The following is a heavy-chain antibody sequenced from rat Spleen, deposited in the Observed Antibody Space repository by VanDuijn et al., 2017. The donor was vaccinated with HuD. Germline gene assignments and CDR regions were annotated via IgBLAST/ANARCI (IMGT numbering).Heavy chain of an antibody. Sequence: EVQLVESGGGLVQPGRSLRLSCAASGFTFSDYAMNWVRQAPTKGLEWVATISPGGGSAYYRESVKGRFTISRDNAKSTLYLQMDSLRSEDTATYYCARPITIAAISYVMDAWGQGASVTVSS. CDR2: ISPGGGSA. CDR3: ARPITIAAISYVMDA. J-gene: IGHJ4*01. CDR1: GFTFSDYA. D-gene: IGHD1-2*01. V-gene: IGHV5-19*01.